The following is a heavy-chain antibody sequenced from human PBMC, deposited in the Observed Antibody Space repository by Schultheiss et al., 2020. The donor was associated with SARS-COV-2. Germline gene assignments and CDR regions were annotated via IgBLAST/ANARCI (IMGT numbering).Heavy chain of an antibody. CDR3: AKDQGTAAIIFDY. J-gene: IGHJ4*02. D-gene: IGHD2-2*02. CDR1: GFTFSNYA. CDR2: ITASDNT. V-gene: IGHV3-23*01. Sequence: GGSLRLSCAASGFTFSNYAMTWVRQAPGKGLEWVSLITASDNTYYADSVRGRFTISRDNSKNTLYLQMNSLRAGDTALYYCAKDQGTAAIIFDYWGQGSLVTVSS.